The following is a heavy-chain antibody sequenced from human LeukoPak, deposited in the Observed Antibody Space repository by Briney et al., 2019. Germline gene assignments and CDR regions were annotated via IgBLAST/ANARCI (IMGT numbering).Heavy chain of an antibody. CDR2: KRYDGSNK. CDR3: AKGPRGSSSSFDY. CDR1: GFTFSSYG. Sequence: GGSLRLSCAASGFTFSSYGMRWVRQAPGKGLEWVAFKRYDGSNKYYADSVKGRFTISRDNSKNTLYLQMNSLRAEDTAVYYCAKGPRGSSSSFDYWGQGTLVTVSS. D-gene: IGHD6-6*01. J-gene: IGHJ4*02. V-gene: IGHV3-30*02.